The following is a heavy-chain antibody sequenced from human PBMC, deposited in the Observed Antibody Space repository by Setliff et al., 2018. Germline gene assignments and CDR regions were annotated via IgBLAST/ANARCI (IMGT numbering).Heavy chain of an antibody. J-gene: IGHJ4*02. Sequence: GGSLRLSCAVSGFTISDYWMHWVRQAPGKGLVWVSRLKSDGSSTLYADSVKGRFTISRDNAKNTLYLQMNSLGAEDTAVYYCARGRGSGTYYLFDNWGQGTLVTVPQ. CDR3: ARGRGSGTYYLFDN. V-gene: IGHV3-74*01. CDR1: GFTISDYW. D-gene: IGHD1-26*01. CDR2: LKSDGSST.